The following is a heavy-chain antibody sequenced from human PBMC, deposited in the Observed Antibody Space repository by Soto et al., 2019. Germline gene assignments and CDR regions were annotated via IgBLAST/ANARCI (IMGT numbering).Heavy chain of an antibody. J-gene: IGHJ6*02. CDR1: GGTLSSYA. Sequence: ASVKVSCKDSGGTLSSYAITWVRLAPGQGLEWMGGIIPIFNIPDYAQKFQGRVSITADKATSTAYMELSNLRPEDTAIYYCAKARGYRSGRNNHYYGMDVWGQGTTVTVSS. D-gene: IGHD3-10*01. CDR2: IIPIFNIP. V-gene: IGHV1-69*10. CDR3: AKARGYRSGRNNHYYGMDV.